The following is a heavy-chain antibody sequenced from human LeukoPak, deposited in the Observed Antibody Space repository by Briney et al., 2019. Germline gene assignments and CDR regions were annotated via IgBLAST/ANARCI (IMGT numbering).Heavy chain of an antibody. Sequence: GGSLRLSCAASGFTFSSYSMNWVRQAPGEGLEWVSSISSSSSYIYYADSVKGRFTISRDNAKNSLYLQMNSLRAEDTAVYYCASIRHYYDSSGYYYWGQGTLVTVSS. J-gene: IGHJ4*02. CDR2: ISSSSSYI. D-gene: IGHD3-22*01. V-gene: IGHV3-21*01. CDR3: ASIRHYYDSSGYYY. CDR1: GFTFSSYS.